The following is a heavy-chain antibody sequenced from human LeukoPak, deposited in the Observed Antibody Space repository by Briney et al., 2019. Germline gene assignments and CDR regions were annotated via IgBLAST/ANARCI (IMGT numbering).Heavy chain of an antibody. CDR3: ARDPPHSSGPNSPCLEY. Sequence: ASVKVSCKASGYTFTSYGISWVRQAPGRGLEWMGWISAYNGNTNYAQKLQGRVTMTTDTSTSTAYMELRSLRSDDTAVYYCARDPPHSSGPNSPCLEYWGQGTLVTVSS. CDR2: ISAYNGNT. J-gene: IGHJ4*02. V-gene: IGHV1-18*01. D-gene: IGHD6-19*01. CDR1: GYTFTSYG.